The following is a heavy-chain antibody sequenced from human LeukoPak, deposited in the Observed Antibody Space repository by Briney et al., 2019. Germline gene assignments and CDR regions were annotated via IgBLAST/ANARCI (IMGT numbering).Heavy chain of an antibody. J-gene: IGHJ4*02. CDR3: ARKSLRQNYFDS. CDR2: LHSSGST. V-gene: IGHV4-4*07. Sequence: SETLSLTCTVSGDSIISYYWNWIRQPAGKGLEWIGHLHSSGSTNYSPSLNSRVTLSLDTSKNQFSLSLSSVTAADTAVYYCARKSLRQNYFDSWGQGILVTVSS. CDR1: GDSIISYY.